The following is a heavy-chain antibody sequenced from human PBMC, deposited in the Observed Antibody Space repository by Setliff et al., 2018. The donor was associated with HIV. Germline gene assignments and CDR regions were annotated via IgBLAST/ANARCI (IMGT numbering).Heavy chain of an antibody. CDR3: SARYSYGPQFDY. J-gene: IGHJ4*02. Sequence: GGSLRLSCTASGFTFGDYAMNWVRQAPGKGLEWVGSIRSKAYGGTTEYAASVKGRFTISRDDSKSIAYLQMNSLRTEDTAMYYCSARYSYGPQFDYWGQGTLVTVSS. D-gene: IGHD5-18*01. CDR2: IRSKAYGGTT. CDR1: GFTFGDYA. V-gene: IGHV3-49*04.